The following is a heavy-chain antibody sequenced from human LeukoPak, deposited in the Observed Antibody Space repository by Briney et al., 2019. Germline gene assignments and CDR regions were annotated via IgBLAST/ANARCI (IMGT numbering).Heavy chain of an antibody. CDR1: GFTFSSYS. CDR2: ISSSSSYI. CDR3: AKDLRRYDNGIFDY. D-gene: IGHD1-14*01. V-gene: IGHV3-21*01. Sequence: PGGSLRLSCAASGFTFSSYSMTWVRQAPGKGLEWVSSISSSSSYIYYADSVKGRFTISRDNAKNSLYLQMNSLRAEDTAVYYCAKDLRRYDNGIFDYWGQGTLVTVSS. J-gene: IGHJ4*02.